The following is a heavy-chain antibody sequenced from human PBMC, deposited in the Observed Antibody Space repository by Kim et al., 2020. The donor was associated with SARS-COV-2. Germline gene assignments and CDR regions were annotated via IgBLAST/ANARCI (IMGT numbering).Heavy chain of an antibody. CDR2: IYSGGSST. V-gene: IGHV3-23*03. CDR3: AKGRGYGNWFDP. D-gene: IGHD5-18*01. Sequence: GGSLRLSCAASGFTFSSYAMSWVRQAPGKGLEWVSVIYSGGSSTYYADSVKGRFTISRDNSKNTLYLQMNSLRAEDTAVYYCAKGRGYGNWFDPWGQGTL. J-gene: IGHJ5*02. CDR1: GFTFSSYA.